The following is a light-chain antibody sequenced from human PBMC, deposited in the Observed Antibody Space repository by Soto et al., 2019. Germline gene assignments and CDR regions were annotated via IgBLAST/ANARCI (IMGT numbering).Light chain of an antibody. CDR1: QSVSDK. CDR3: QQYNTWPIT. CDR2: RAS. J-gene: IGKJ5*01. Sequence: EVLMTQSPDTLYVSPGERVTLSFRASQSVSDKLAWYQQKPGQGPRLLVYRASTRTLGIPARFSGSESGTEFTLTISSLQSEDFAIYYCQQYNTWPITFGQGTRLETK. V-gene: IGKV3-15*01.